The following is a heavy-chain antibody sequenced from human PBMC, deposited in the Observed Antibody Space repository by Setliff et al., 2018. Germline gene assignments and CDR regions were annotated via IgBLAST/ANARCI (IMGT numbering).Heavy chain of an antibody. CDR2: IWFDGSNK. Sequence: GGSLRLSCVASGFTFKNYGMHWVRQAPGKGLEWVAVIWFDGSNKYYADSLKGRFTISRDISENTLYLQMNSLRPEDTAVYYCAKDRVPDGYWDFDYWGQGILVTVSS. J-gene: IGHJ4*02. CDR1: GFTFKNYG. V-gene: IGHV3-33*06. CDR3: AKDRVPDGYWDFDY. D-gene: IGHD4-17*01.